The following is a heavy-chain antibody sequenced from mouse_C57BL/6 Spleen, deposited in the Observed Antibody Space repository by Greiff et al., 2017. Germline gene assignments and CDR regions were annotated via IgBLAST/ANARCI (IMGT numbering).Heavy chain of an antibody. J-gene: IGHJ4*01. CDR1: GFSLTSYG. CDR3: AKGGGSSPYAMGY. V-gene: IGHV2-5*01. Sequence: VQLQESGPGLVQPSQSLSITCTVSGFSLTSYGVHWVRQSPGKGLEWLGVIWRGGSTDYNAAFMSRLSITKDNSKSQVFFKMNSLQADDTAIYYCAKGGGSSPYAMGYWGQGASVTVSS. CDR2: IWRGGST. D-gene: IGHD1-1*01.